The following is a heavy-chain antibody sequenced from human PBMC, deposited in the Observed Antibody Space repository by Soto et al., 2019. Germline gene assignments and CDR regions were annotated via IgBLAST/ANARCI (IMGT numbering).Heavy chain of an antibody. V-gene: IGHV3-7*01. J-gene: IGHJ4*02. CDR2: INQDGSEK. CDR1: GFTFSNYF. Sequence: DVQMVESGGALVQPGGSLRLSCAASGFTFSNYFMSWVRQAPGKGLEWVANINQDGSEKYYVDSVKGRFNISRDNAKNSLFLQMDSLTVEDTALYYCARDRGFYDSGYWGQGTLVTVSS. CDR3: ARDRGFYDSGY. D-gene: IGHD3-3*01.